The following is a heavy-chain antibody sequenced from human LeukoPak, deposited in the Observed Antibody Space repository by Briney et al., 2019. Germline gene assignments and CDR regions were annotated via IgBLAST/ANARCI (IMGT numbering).Heavy chain of an antibody. CDR3: AQRGGLDF. V-gene: IGHV3-30*04. J-gene: IGHJ4*02. Sequence: GGSLRLSCAASGFTFRSFAMHWVRHAPGMGLEWVAVTSHDGSNKYYADSVKGRFTISRDNSKNTLYLQMNSLRAEDTAVYYCAQRGGLDFWGQGTRVTVSS. CDR2: TSHDGSNK. D-gene: IGHD3-16*01. CDR1: GFTFRSFA.